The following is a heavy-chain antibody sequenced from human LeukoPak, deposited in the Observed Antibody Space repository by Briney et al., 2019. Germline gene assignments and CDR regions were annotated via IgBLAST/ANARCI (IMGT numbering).Heavy chain of an antibody. Sequence: GGSLRLSCAASGFTFSSYSMNWVRQAPGKGLEWVSYISSSSSTIYYADSVKGRFTISRDNAKNSLYLQMNSLRAEDTAVYYCARRDGSGSFQYWGQGTLVTVSS. CDR1: GFTFSSYS. CDR2: ISSSSSTI. D-gene: IGHD3-10*01. CDR3: ARRDGSGSFQY. J-gene: IGHJ4*02. V-gene: IGHV3-48*04.